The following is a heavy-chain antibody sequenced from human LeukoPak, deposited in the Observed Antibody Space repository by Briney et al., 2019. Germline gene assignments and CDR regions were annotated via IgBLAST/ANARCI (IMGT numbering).Heavy chain of an antibody. D-gene: IGHD4-17*01. CDR1: GYTFTSYY. V-gene: IGHV1-46*01. CDR3: AREMTTVTTGFDY. J-gene: IGHJ4*02. Sequence: GASVTVSCTASGYTFTSYYMHWVRQAPGQGLEWMGIINPSGGSTSYAQKFQGRVTMTRDTSTSTVYMELSSLRSEDTAVYYCAREMTTVTTGFDYWGQGTLVTVSS. CDR2: INPSGGST.